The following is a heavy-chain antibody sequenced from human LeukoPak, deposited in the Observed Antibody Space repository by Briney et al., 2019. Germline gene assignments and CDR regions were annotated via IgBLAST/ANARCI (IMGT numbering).Heavy chain of an antibody. CDR3: AKGSYYDSSGSFYFDY. V-gene: IGHV3-23*01. D-gene: IGHD3-22*01. CDR2: ISGSGDNT. Sequence: GGSLRLSCVASGFTFGKYWMSWVRQAPGKGLEWVSGISGSGDNTYYADSVKGRFTISRDNSKNTLYVQVNSLGTEDTAAYYCAKGSYYDSSGSFYFDYWGQGTLVTVSS. J-gene: IGHJ4*02. CDR1: GFTFGKYW.